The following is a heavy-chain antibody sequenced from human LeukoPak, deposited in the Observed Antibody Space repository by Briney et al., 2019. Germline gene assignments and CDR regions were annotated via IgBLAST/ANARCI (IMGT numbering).Heavy chain of an antibody. CDR2: ISGSGGST. J-gene: IGHJ4*02. V-gene: IGHV3-23*01. D-gene: IGHD1-14*01. CDR3: AKTHRRAYYFDY. CDR1: GFTFSSYA. Sequence: GGSLRLSCAAPGFTFSSYAMSWVRQAPGKGLEWVSAISGSGGSTYYADSVKGRFTISRDNSKNTLYLQMNSLRAEDTAVYYCAKTHRRAYYFDYWGQGTLVTVSS.